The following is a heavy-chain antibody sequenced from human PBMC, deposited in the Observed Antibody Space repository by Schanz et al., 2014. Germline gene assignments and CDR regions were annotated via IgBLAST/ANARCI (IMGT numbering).Heavy chain of an antibody. CDR1: GFTFSDYY. CDR3: AKYGGGYSYGFVEY. Sequence: VQLVESGGDLVKPGGSLRLSCEASGFTFSDYYMSWIRQAPGKGLEWISYISSTSRATYYADSVKGRFTISRDNAKNSLYLQMNSLRAEDTAVYYCAKYGGGYSYGFVEYWGQGILVTVSS. J-gene: IGHJ4*02. V-gene: IGHV3-11*05. CDR2: ISSTSRAT. D-gene: IGHD5-18*01.